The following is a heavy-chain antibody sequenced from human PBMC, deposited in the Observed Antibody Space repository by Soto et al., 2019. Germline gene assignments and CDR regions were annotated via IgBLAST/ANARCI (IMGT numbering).Heavy chain of an antibody. CDR3: ARDPLYGSPLSWFDY. Sequence: PGGSLRLCCAASGFTFSSYAMHWVRQAPGKGLEWVAVISYDGSNKYYADSVKGRFTISRDNSKNTLYLQMNSLRAEDTAVYYCARDPLYGSPLSWFDYWGQGTLVTVSS. D-gene: IGHD3-10*01. CDR2: ISYDGSNK. V-gene: IGHV3-30-3*01. CDR1: GFTFSSYA. J-gene: IGHJ4*02.